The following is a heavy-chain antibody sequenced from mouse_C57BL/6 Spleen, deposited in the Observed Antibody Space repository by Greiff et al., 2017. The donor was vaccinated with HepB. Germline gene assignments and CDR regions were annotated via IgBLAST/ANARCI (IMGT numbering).Heavy chain of an antibody. D-gene: IGHD1-1*01. V-gene: IGHV1-52*01. CDR3: ASVGLLLDWYFDV. CDR2: IDPSDSET. CDR1: GYTFTSYW. J-gene: IGHJ1*03. Sequence: QVQLQQPGAELVRPGSSVKLSCKASGYTFTSYWMHWVKQRPIQGLEWIGNIDPSDSETHYNQKFKDKATLTVDKSSSTAYMQLSSLTSEDSAVYYSASVGLLLDWYFDVWGTGTTVTVSS.